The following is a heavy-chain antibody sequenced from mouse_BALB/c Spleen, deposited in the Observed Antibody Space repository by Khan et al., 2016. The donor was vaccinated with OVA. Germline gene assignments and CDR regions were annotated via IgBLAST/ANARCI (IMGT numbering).Heavy chain of an antibody. V-gene: IGHV9-4*02. CDR2: INTHSGVP. Sequence: QIQLVQSGPELKKPGETVRISCKASGYTFTTAGIQWVQKMPGKGLKWIGWINTHSGVPKYAEDFKGRFAFSLEISVNTVYLQITNLNNEETATYFCAGRGAAYYRNDGGAIKYWGQGTSVTVSS. J-gene: IGHJ4*01. CDR1: GYTFTTAG. D-gene: IGHD2-14*01. CDR3: AGRGAAYYRNDGGAIKY.